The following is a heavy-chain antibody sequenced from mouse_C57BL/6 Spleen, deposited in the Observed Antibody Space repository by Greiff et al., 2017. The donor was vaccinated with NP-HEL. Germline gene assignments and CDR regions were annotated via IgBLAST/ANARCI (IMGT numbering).Heavy chain of an antibody. CDR2: IYPYNGVS. CDR3: ARDYYYGSSLDY. CDR1: GYSFTGYF. J-gene: IGHJ2*01. V-gene: IGHV1-31*01. Sequence: EVQLQQSGPELVKPGDSVKISCKASGYSFTGYFMNWVMQSHGNILDWIGYIYPYNGVSSYNQKFKGKATLTVDKSSSTAYMELRSLTSEDSAVYYCARDYYYGSSLDYWGQGTTLTVSS. D-gene: IGHD1-1*01.